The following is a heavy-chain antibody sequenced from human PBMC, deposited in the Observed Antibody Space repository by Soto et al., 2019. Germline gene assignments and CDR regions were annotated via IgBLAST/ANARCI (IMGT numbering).Heavy chain of an antibody. CDR2: IYYTGNT. J-gene: IGHJ5*02. CDR3: ARGSRFDP. D-gene: IGHD1-26*01. CDR1: GASITTAYY. V-gene: IGHV4-31*03. Sequence: SETLSLPCTVSGASITTAYYWTWVRQHPVKGLEWIGHIYYTGNTSYNPSLKSRLNISLDTSKNQFSLQQESVTAADTAIYFFARGSRFDPWGQGTLVTVSS.